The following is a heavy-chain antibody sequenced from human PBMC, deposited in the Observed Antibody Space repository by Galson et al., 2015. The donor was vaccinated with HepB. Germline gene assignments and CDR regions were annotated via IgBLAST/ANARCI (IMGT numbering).Heavy chain of an antibody. D-gene: IGHD5-18*01. CDR1: GYSFTSYW. CDR3: ARSPKYNYGQTLGY. J-gene: IGHJ4*02. CDR2: IDPSDSYT. V-gene: IGHV5-10-1*01. Sequence: QSGAEVKKPGESLRISCKGSGYSFTSYWINWVRQMPGKGLELMGRIDPSDSYTKYSPSFQGHVTISDDKSINTAYLQWSSLKASDTAMYYCARSPKYNYGQTLGYWGQGTLVTVSS.